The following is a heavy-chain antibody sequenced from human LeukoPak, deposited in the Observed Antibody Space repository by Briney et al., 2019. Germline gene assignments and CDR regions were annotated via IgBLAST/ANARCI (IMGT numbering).Heavy chain of an antibody. CDR3: ARVRYSDSSVLTRKRSYYFDY. J-gene: IGHJ4*02. CDR1: GGSISSGSYY. Sequence: SETLSLTCTVSGGSISSGSYYWSWIRQPAGKRLEWIGHIYRSGSTNYNPSLKSRVTMSIDTSNNQFSLRLRFVTAADTAVYYCARVRYSDSSVLTRKRSYYFDYWGQGTLVTVSS. D-gene: IGHD3-22*01. CDR2: IYRSGST. V-gene: IGHV4-61*09.